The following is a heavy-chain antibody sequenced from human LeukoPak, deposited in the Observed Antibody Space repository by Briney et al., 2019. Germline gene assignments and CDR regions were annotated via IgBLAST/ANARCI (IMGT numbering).Heavy chain of an antibody. CDR1: GYTFTGNY. V-gene: IGHV1-2*02. D-gene: IGHD2-8*01. J-gene: IGHJ4*02. Sequence: ASVKVSCKASGYTFTGNYMHWVRQAPGQGLEWMGWINPSSGGTNYAQKFQGRVTMTSDTSISTAYMELSSLRSDDTAVYFCAREYCTNGVCYKAHDYWGQGTLVTVSS. CDR2: INPSSGGT. CDR3: AREYCTNGVCYKAHDY.